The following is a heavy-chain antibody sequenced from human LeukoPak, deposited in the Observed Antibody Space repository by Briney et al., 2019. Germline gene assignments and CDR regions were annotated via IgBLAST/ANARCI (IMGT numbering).Heavy chain of an antibody. CDR2: ISPNSGGT. V-gene: IGHV1-2*02. Sequence: GASVKVSCKASGYTFTDYYIHWVRQAPGQGLEWMGWISPNSGGTNYAQKFQGRVTMARDTSISTAYMELSSLRSDDTAVYYCARAGTYTYGYYWGQGTLVTVSS. J-gene: IGHJ4*02. CDR3: ARAGTYTYGYY. CDR1: GYTFTDYY. D-gene: IGHD5-18*01.